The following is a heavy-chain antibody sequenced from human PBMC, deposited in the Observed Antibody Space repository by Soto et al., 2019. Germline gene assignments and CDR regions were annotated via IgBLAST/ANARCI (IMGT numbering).Heavy chain of an antibody. D-gene: IGHD1-26*01. Sequence: QVHLVQSGGEVKKPGASVKVSCKASGYTFNRHGITWVRQAPGQGLEWMGWISGYNGDINYEQKFPGRVTLSSDTLTSTGYLELKSLRFDDTAVYYCARVRIVGAREIDFWGQGTMVIVSS. V-gene: IGHV1-18*04. CDR1: GYTFNRHG. CDR3: ARVRIVGAREIDF. CDR2: ISGYNGDI. J-gene: IGHJ4*02.